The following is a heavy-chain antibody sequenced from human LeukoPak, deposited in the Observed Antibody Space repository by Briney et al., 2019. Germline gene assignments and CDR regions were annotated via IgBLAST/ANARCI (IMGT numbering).Heavy chain of an antibody. Sequence: GRSLRLSCAASGFTLDDYAMHWVRQAPGKGLEWVAFIRYDGSNKYYADSVKGRFTISRDNSKNTLYLQMNSLRAEDTAVYYCAKDRSNAFDYWGQGIVVTVSS. CDR1: GFTLDDYA. CDR3: AKDRSNAFDY. CDR2: IRYDGSNK. V-gene: IGHV3-30*02. J-gene: IGHJ4*02. D-gene: IGHD2-8*01.